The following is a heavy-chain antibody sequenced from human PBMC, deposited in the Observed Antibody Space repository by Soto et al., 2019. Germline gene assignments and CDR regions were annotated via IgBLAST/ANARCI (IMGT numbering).Heavy chain of an antibody. CDR1: GGSISSYY. V-gene: IGHV4-59*01. Sequence: PSETLSLTCTVSGGSISSYYWSWIRQPPGKGLEWIGYIYYSGSTNYNPSLKSRVTISVDTSKNQFSLKLSSVTAADTAVYYCARAMYNWNAKTGYYYYYMDVWGKGTTVTVSS. CDR2: IYYSGST. J-gene: IGHJ6*03. CDR3: ARAMYNWNAKTGYYYYYMDV. D-gene: IGHD1-20*01.